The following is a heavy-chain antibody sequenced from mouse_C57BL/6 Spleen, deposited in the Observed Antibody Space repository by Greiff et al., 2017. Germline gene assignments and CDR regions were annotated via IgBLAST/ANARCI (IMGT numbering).Heavy chain of an antibody. CDR1: GYTFTDYE. Sequence: VKLMESGAELVRPGASVTLSCKASGYTFTDYEMHWVKQTPVHGLEWIGAIDPETGGTAYNQKFKGKAILTADKSSSTAYMELRSLTSEDSAVYYCTRRDYDVGFAYWGQGTLVTVSA. CDR2: IDPETGGT. J-gene: IGHJ3*01. CDR3: TRRDYDVGFAY. V-gene: IGHV1-15*01. D-gene: IGHD2-4*01.